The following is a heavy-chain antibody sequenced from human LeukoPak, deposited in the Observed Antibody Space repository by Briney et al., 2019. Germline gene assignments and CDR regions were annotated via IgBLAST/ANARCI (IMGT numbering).Heavy chain of an antibody. CDR2: INHSGST. CDR1: GGSFSGYY. D-gene: IGHD6-13*01. Sequence: SETLSLTCAVYGGSFSGYYWSWIRQPPGKGLEWIGEINHSGSTNYNPSLKSRVTISVDTSKNQFSLKLSSVTAADTAAYYCANRLSGDIAAAGTSERVHWFDPWGQGTLVTVSS. CDR3: ANRLSGDIAAAGTSERVHWFDP. V-gene: IGHV4-34*01. J-gene: IGHJ5*02.